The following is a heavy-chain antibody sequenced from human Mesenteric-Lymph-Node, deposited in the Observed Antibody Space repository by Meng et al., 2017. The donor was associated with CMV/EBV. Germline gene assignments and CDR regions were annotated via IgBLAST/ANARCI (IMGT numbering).Heavy chain of an antibody. D-gene: IGHD6-6*01. CDR2: VNSDGTGA. CDR1: GFSFTTSW. CDR3: ASLLGLAAPLDY. V-gene: IGHV3-74*03. Sequence: GESLKISCAASGFSFTTSWMHWVRQAPGKGLVWVARVNSDGTGATYADSVKGRFTISRDNAKNTLYLQMNSLRVEDTAMYYCASLLGLAAPLDYWGQGTLVTVSS. J-gene: IGHJ4*02.